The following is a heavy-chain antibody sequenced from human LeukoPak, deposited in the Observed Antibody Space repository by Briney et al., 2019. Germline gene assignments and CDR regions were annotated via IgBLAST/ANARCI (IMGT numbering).Heavy chain of an antibody. CDR3: ARDVYYDDSSGYYQLVDY. V-gene: IGHV3-53*01. CDR2: IYSGGST. D-gene: IGHD3-22*01. J-gene: IGHJ4*02. Sequence: GGSLRLSCAASGFTVSSNYMSGVRQAPGKGLEGVSVIYSGGSTYYADSVKGRFTISRDNSKNTLYLQMNSLRAEDTAVYYCARDVYYDDSSGYYQLVDYWGQGTLVTVSS. CDR1: GFTVSSNY.